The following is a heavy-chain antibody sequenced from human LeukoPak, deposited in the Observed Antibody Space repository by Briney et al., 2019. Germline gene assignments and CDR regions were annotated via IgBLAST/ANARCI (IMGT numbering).Heavy chain of an antibody. CDR2: ITYNSGTI. V-gene: IGHV3-48*02. CDR1: GFTVSSKY. D-gene: IGHD5-18*01. J-gene: IGHJ4*02. Sequence: PGGSLRLSCAASGFTVSSKYMSWVRQAPGKGLEWVSYITYNSGTIFYADSVKGRFTISRDNAKDSLYLQMSSLRDEDTAVYYCARDSGYSYADDYWGQGTLVTVSS. CDR3: ARDSGYSYADDY.